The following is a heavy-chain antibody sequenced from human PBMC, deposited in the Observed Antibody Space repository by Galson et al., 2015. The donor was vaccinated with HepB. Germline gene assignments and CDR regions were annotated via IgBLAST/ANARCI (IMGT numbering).Heavy chain of an antibody. CDR2: IHGNGVGV. CDR1: GFTFSNSA. J-gene: IGHJ4*02. CDR3: ANGYYRSGTYPTLES. Sequence: SLRLSCAASGFTFSNSAMSWVRQAPGKGLEWVSTIHGNGVGVNYADSVRSRFTISRDNSKNMLYLQMDSLRAEDTAMFYCANGYYRSGTYPTLESWGQGTLVTVSS. D-gene: IGHD3-10*01. V-gene: IGHV3-23*01.